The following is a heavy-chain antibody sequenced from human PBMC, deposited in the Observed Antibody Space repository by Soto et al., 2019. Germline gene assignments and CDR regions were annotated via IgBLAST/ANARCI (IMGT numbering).Heavy chain of an antibody. CDR2: ISYDGSNK. J-gene: IGHJ6*02. CDR3: AKEMSPTQLIWFGELPRPYGMDV. CDR1: GFTFSSYG. Sequence: GGSLRLSCAASGFTFSSYGMHWVRQAPGKGLEWVAVISYDGSNKYYADSVKGRFTISRDNSKNTLYLQMNSLRAEDTAVYYCAKEMSPTQLIWFGELPRPYGMDVWGQGTTVTVSS. D-gene: IGHD3-10*01. V-gene: IGHV3-30*18.